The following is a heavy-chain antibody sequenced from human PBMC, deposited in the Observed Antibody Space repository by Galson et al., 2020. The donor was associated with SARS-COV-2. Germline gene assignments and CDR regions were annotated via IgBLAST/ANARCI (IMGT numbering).Heavy chain of an antibody. V-gene: IGHV4-30-4*01. CDR1: GGPISSGDYY. CDR3: ARVGCAPHFDY. CDR2: IYYSGST. D-gene: IGHD2-8*01. J-gene: IGHJ4*02. Sequence: ASETLSLTCTVSGGPISSGDYYWSWIRQPPGKGLEWIGYIYYSGSTYYNPSLKSRVTISVDTSKNQFSLKLSSVTAADTAVYYCARVGCAPHFDYWGQGTLVTVSS.